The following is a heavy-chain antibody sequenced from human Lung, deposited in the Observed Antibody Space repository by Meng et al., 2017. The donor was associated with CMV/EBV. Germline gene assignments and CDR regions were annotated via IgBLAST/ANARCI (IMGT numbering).Heavy chain of an antibody. V-gene: IGHV4-4*02. CDR1: GEPHTNHNW. J-gene: IGHJ1*01. CDR3: LRRSGGSV. D-gene: IGHD3-10*01. CDR2: IPHRGSS. Sequence: QVQVGESGPALVKPAGTPAPTVPVSGEPHTNHNWVAWVRQPPGKGLEWIGEIPHRGSSAYNPSLKSRVSMSIDKSKNQFSLKLTSVTAADTAVYHCLRRSGGSVWGQGTLVTVSS.